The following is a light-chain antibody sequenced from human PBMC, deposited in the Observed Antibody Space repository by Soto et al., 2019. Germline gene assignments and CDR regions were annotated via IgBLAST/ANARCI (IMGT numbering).Light chain of an antibody. Sequence: EIVLTQSPGTLSLSPGERATLSCRASQSVSSTYLAWYQQKPGQAPRLLIYVASNRATGIPDRFSGSGSGTDFTLTISRLEPEDFAVYYCQQYGGSRWTFGKGTRV. V-gene: IGKV3-20*01. CDR1: QSVSSTY. J-gene: IGKJ1*01. CDR3: QQYGGSRWT. CDR2: VAS.